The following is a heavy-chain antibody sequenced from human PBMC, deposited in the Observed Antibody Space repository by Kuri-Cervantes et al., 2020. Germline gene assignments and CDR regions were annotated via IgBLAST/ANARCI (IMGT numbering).Heavy chain of an antibody. CDR1: GYTFTSYG. CDR2: ISAYNGNT. J-gene: IGHJ4*02. CDR3: AGEPWDQALSSNDY. V-gene: IGHV1-18*01. D-gene: IGHD1-26*01. Sequence: ASVKVSCKASGYTFTSYGISWVRQAPGQGLEWMGWISAYNGNTNYAQKLQGRVTMTTDTSTSTAYMELRSLRSDDTAVYYCAGEPWDQALSSNDYWGQGTLVTVSS.